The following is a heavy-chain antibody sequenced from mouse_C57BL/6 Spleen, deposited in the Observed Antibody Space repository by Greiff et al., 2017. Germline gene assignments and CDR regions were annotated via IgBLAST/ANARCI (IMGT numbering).Heavy chain of an antibody. V-gene: IGHV1-82*01. J-gene: IGHJ4*01. CDR3: ARGDYYGSSLYALDD. CDR1: GYAFSSSW. CDR2: FYPGDGDT. D-gene: IGHD1-1*01. Sequence: VKLQQSGPELVKPGASVKISCKASGYAFSSSWMNWVKQRPGKGLEWIGRFYPGDGDTNYNGKFKGKATLTAAKSSSTAYMQLSRLTSEDSAVYVGARGDYYGSSLYALDDWGQGTSVTVSS.